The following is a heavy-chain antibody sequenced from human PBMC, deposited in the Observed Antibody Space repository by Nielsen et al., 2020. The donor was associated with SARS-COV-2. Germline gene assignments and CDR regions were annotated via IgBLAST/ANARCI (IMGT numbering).Heavy chain of an antibody. Sequence: GGSLRLSCAASGFTFDDYAMHWVRQAPGKGLEWVSGISWNSGSIGYADSVKGRFTISRDNAKNSLYLQMNSLRAEDTALYYCAKDEFYDSSGYDYWGQGTLVTVSS. CDR1: GFTFDDYA. CDR2: ISWNSGSI. CDR3: AKDEFYDSSGYDY. D-gene: IGHD3-22*01. V-gene: IGHV3-9*01. J-gene: IGHJ4*02.